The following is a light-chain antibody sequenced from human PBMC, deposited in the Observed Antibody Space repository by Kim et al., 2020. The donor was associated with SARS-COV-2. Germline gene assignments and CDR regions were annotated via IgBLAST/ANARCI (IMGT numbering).Light chain of an antibody. Sequence: SYELTQPPSVSVAPGKTARITCGGDKIGSKSVHWYQQKSGQAPVLVIYYDSERPSGIPERFSGSNSGTTATLTISRVEAGDEADYYCQVWDSSSGHYVFGAGTKVTVL. CDR2: YDS. V-gene: IGLV3-21*04. CDR1: KIGSKS. CDR3: QVWDSSSGHYV. J-gene: IGLJ1*01.